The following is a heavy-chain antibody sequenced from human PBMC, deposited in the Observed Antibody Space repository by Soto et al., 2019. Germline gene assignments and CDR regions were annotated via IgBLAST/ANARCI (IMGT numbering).Heavy chain of an antibody. Sequence: PSETLSLTCTVSGGSISSYYWSWIRQPPGKGLEWIGYIYYSGSTNYNPSLKSRVTISVDTSKSQFSLKLSSVTAADTAVYYCARDLGSSWYIWGQGTLVTVSS. D-gene: IGHD6-13*01. CDR1: GGSISSYY. V-gene: IGHV4-59*01. J-gene: IGHJ4*02. CDR2: IYYSGST. CDR3: ARDLGSSWYI.